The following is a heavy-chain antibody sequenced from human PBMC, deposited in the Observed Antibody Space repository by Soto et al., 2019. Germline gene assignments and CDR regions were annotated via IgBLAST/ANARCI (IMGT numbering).Heavy chain of an antibody. CDR3: ARRAGSSFCGGDCLDY. Sequence: QVPLVQSGAEVKKPGASVNISCKASGFTFTSHYMHWVRQAPGQGLEWMGYINPSGDSTSYAQKFRGRVAMTRDTSTITVFMELSSLRYEDTAVYYCARRAGSSFCGGDCLDYWGQGSLVTVSS. J-gene: IGHJ4*02. CDR1: GFTFTSHY. V-gene: IGHV1-46*01. CDR2: INPSGDST. D-gene: IGHD2-21*01.